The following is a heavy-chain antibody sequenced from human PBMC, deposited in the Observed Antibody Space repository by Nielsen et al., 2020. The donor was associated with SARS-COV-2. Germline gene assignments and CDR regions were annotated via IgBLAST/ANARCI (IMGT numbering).Heavy chain of an antibody. CDR2: IYSGGST. J-gene: IGHJ6*02. Sequence: VRQAPGKGLEWVSVIYSGGSTYYADSVKGRFTISRDNSKNTLYLQMNSLRAEDTAVYYCARDLYYYGSGSKDYYYYGMDVWGQGTTVTVSS. D-gene: IGHD3-10*01. V-gene: IGHV3-53*01. CDR3: ARDLYYYGSGSKDYYYYGMDV.